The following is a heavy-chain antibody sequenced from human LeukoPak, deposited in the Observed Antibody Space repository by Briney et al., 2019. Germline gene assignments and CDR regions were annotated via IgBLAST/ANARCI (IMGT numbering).Heavy chain of an antibody. CDR1: GGSISSYY. Sequence: SETLSLTCTVSGGSISSYYWSWIRQPPGKGLEWIGYIYYSGSTNYNPSLKSRVTISVEPSKNEFSLKLRSVTAADTAVYYCARVTGYRIEDYFDYWGQGTLVTVSS. V-gene: IGHV4-59*01. J-gene: IGHJ4*02. D-gene: IGHD6-13*01. CDR2: IYYSGST. CDR3: ARVTGYRIEDYFDY.